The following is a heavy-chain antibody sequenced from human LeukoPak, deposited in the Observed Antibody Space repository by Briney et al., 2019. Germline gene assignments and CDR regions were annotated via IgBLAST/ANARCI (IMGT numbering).Heavy chain of an antibody. D-gene: IGHD6-13*01. CDR2: INHSGST. CDR3: ARGLGLAAAGNLYYFDY. J-gene: IGHJ4*02. CDR1: GGSISSGSYY. V-gene: IGHV4-39*07. Sequence: SETLSLTCTVSGGSISSGSYYWSWIRQPPGKGLEWIGEINHSGSTNYNPSLKSRFTISVDTSKNQFSLKLSSVTAADTAVYYCARGLGLAAAGNLYYFDYWGQGTLVTVSS.